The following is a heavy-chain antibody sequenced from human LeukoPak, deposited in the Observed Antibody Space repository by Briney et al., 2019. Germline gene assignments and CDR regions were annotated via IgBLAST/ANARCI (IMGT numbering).Heavy chain of an antibody. CDR2: IGTAGDT. V-gene: IGHV3-13*04. Sequence: GGSLRLSCAASGFTFSSYDMHWVRHATGKGLEWGSTIGTAGDTYYPGSVKGRFTISRENAKNSLYLQMDSLRAGDTAVYYCARGPSYSREIDYWGQGTLVTVSS. CDR3: ARGPSYSREIDY. J-gene: IGHJ4*02. CDR1: GFTFSSYD. D-gene: IGHD6-13*01.